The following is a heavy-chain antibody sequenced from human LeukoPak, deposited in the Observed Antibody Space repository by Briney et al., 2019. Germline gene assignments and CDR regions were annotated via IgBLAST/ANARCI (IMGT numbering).Heavy chain of an antibody. J-gene: IGHJ4*02. V-gene: IGHV4-34*01. CDR2: INHSGST. CDR1: GVSFRGYY. D-gene: IGHD4-17*01. Sequence: SETLSLTCAVYGVSFRGYYWSWLRQPPGKGLEGIGEINHSGSTNYNPSLKSRVTISGDTSKKQFSLKLSSVTAADTAVYYCARGQGATVTTSFDYWGQGTLVTVSS. CDR3: ARGQGATVTTSFDY.